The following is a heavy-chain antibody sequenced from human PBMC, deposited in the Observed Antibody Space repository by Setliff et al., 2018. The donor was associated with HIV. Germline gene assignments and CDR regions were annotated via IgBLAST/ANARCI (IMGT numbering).Heavy chain of an antibody. CDR2: IRNRANSYTT. CDR3: IRGVICSGGNCNYYYYMDV. J-gene: IGHJ6*03. CDR1: GFTFSDHY. D-gene: IGHD2-15*01. V-gene: IGHV3-72*01. Sequence: PGGSLRLSCSASGFTFSDHYMDWARQAPGKGLEWVGRIRNRANSYTTEYAASVKGRFTISRDDSKNSLSLQINSLRAEDTAVYYCIRGVICSGGNCNYYYYMDVWGKGTTVTV.